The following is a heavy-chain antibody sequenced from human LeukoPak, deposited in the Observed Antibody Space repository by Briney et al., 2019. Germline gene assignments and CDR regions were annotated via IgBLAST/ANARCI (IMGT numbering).Heavy chain of an antibody. Sequence: PSVKVSCKASGGTFSSYAISWVRQAPGQGLEWMGRIIPILGIANYAQKFQGRVTITADKSTSTAYMELSSLRSEDTAVYYCARVGRIAAAENAFDIWGQGTMVTVSS. J-gene: IGHJ3*02. V-gene: IGHV1-69*04. CDR1: GGTFSSYA. CDR2: IIPILGIA. D-gene: IGHD6-13*01. CDR3: ARVGRIAAAENAFDI.